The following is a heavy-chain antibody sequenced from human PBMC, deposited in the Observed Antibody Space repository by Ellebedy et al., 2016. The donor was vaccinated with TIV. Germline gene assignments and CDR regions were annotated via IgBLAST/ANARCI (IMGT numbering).Heavy chain of an antibody. CDR2: IYYSGST. Sequence: SETLSLTXTVPGGSISSYYWSWIRQHPGKGLEWIGYIYYSGSTNYNPSLKSRVTMSVDTSKNQFSLKLSSVTAADTAVYYCARERAYCGGDCYSPYYFDYWGQGTLVTVSS. D-gene: IGHD2-21*02. CDR3: ARERAYCGGDCYSPYYFDY. V-gene: IGHV4-59*12. J-gene: IGHJ4*02. CDR1: GGSISSYY.